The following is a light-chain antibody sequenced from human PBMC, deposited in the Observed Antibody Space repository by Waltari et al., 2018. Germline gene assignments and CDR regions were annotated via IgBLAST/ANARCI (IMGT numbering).Light chain of an antibody. V-gene: IGLV1-44*01. Sequence: QSVLTQPPSASGTPGQRVTMSCSGGSSNLGTNTVNWYQQLPGTAPKLLIYSNNKRPSGVPDRFSGSKSGTSASLAISGLQSEDEAIYYCAAWDDSLIGPVFGGGTRLTVL. CDR2: SNN. CDR1: SSNLGTNT. J-gene: IGLJ3*02. CDR3: AAWDDSLIGPV.